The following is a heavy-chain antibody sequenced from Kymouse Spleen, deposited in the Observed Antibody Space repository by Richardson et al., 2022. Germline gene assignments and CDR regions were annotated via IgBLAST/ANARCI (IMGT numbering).Heavy chain of an antibody. CDR3: ARLVGATGYFDY. CDR2: IYYSGST. V-gene: IGHV4-59*01. J-gene: IGHJ4*02. CDR1: GGSISSYY. Sequence: QVQLQESGPGLVKPSETLSLTCTVSGGSISSYYWSWIRQPPGKGLEWIGYIYYSGSTNYNPSLKSRVTISVDTSKNQFSLKLSSVTAADTAVYYCARLVGATGYFDYWGQGTLVTVSS. D-gene: IGHD1-26*01.